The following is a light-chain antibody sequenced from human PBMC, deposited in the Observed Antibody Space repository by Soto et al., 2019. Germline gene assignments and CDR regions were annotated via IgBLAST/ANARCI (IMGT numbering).Light chain of an antibody. V-gene: IGLV2-8*01. Sequence: QSVLTQPPPASGSPGQSVTISCTGTSSDVGGYNYVSWYQQHPGKAPKLMIYEVSKRPSGVPDRFSGSKSGNTASLTVSGLQAEDEADYYCSSYAGSNNFVVFGTGTKLTVL. J-gene: IGLJ1*01. CDR1: SSDVGGYNY. CDR3: SSYAGSNNFVV. CDR2: EVS.